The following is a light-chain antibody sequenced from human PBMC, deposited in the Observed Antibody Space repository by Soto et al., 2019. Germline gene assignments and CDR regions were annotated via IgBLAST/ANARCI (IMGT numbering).Light chain of an antibody. CDR2: DVS. V-gene: IGLV2-14*01. CDR3: SSYTSSSTLVV. Sequence: QSALTQPASVSGSPGQSITISCTGTSSDVGGYNYVSWYQQHPGKAPKLMIYDVSNRPSGVSNRFSGSKSGNTASLTISGLQAEDEADYYCSSYTSSSTLVVFGTGNKLNVL. J-gene: IGLJ1*01. CDR1: SSDVGGYNY.